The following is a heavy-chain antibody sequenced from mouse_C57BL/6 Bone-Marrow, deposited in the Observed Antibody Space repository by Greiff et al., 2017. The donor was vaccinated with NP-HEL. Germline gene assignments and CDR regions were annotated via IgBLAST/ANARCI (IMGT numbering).Heavy chain of an antibody. J-gene: IGHJ4*01. Sequence: QVQLQQPGAELVKPGASVKVSRKASGYTFTSYWMHWVKQRPGQGLEWIGRIHPSDSDTNYNQKFKGKATLTVDKSSSTAYMQLSSLTSEDSAVYYCAIYYSNYPYAMDYWGQGTSVTVSS. D-gene: IGHD2-5*01. CDR3: AIYYSNYPYAMDY. V-gene: IGHV1-74*01. CDR2: IHPSDSDT. CDR1: GYTFTSYW.